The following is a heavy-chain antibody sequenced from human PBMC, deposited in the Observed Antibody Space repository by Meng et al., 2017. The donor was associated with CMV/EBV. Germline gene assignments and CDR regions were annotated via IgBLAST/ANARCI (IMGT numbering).Heavy chain of an antibody. CDR1: GGSISSSSYY. CDR3: ARAVGGSGWYYFDY. J-gene: IGHJ4*02. D-gene: IGHD6-19*01. Sequence: GSLTLSCTVSGGSISSSSYYWGWIRQPPGKGLEWIGSIYYSGCTYYNPSLKSRVTISVDTSKNQFSLKLSSVTAADTAVYYCARAVGGSGWYYFDYWGQGTLVTVSS. CDR2: IYYSGCT. V-gene: IGHV4-39*07.